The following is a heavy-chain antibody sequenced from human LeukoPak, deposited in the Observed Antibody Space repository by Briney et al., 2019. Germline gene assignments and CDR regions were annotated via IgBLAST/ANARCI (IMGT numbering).Heavy chain of an antibody. CDR2: IYYSGST. J-gene: IGHJ6*02. D-gene: IGHD2-2*01. CDR1: GGSISSGDYY. CDR3: ARVSVPAAMDYYGMDV. V-gene: IGHV4-30-4*01. Sequence: SQTLSLTCTVSGGSISSGDYYWSWIRQPPGKGLEWIGYIYYSGSTYYNPSLKSRVTISVDTSKNQFSLKLSSVTAADTAVYYCARVSVPAAMDYYGMDVWGQGTTVTVSS.